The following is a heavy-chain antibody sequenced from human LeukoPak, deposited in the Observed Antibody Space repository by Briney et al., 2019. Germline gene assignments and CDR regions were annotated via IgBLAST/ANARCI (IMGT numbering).Heavy chain of an antibody. CDR3: ARRGMYSSSWYARGYFQH. J-gene: IGHJ1*01. CDR2: IYYNGRT. CDR1: GDSINNNNYY. Sequence: TASETLSLTCTVSGDSINNNNYYWGWVRQPPGKGLEWIGNIYYNGRTYYSPSLKSRGTISVDTSNSQFSLRLSSVTAADTAVYYWARRGMYSSSWYARGYFQHWGQGTLVTVSS. V-gene: IGHV4-39*01. D-gene: IGHD6-13*01.